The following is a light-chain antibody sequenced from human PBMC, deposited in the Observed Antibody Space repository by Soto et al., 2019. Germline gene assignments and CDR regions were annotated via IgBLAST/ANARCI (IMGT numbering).Light chain of an antibody. CDR2: KDT. V-gene: IGLV3-25*03. Sequence: SYELTQPPSVSVSPGQTAKITCSGDALPKQYTYWYQGKPGQAPVMVMYKDTERPSGIPERFSGASSGTTVTLTISGVQAEDEADYYCQPGDSGGTVVFGGGTKLTVL. CDR3: QPGDSGGTVV. CDR1: ALPKQY. J-gene: IGLJ2*01.